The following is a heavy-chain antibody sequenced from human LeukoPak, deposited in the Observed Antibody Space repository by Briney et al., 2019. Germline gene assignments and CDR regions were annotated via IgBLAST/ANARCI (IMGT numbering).Heavy chain of an antibody. V-gene: IGHV4-38-2*01. J-gene: IGHJ5*02. CDR3: ARSVVTATLGWFDP. D-gene: IGHD2-21*02. CDR1: GYSISSGYY. CDR2: IYHSGST. Sequence: SETLSLTCAVSGYSISSGYYWGWIRQPPGKGLEWIGSIYHSGSTYYNPSLKRRVTISVDKSKNQFSLKLRSVTAADTAVYYCARSVVTATLGWFDPWGQGTLVTVSS.